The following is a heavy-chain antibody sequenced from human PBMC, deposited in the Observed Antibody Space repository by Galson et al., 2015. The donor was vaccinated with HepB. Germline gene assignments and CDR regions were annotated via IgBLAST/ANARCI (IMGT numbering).Heavy chain of an antibody. CDR1: GGSFSDYY. V-gene: IGHV4-34*01. J-gene: IGHJ3*02. CDR2: INHSGST. Sequence: ETLSLTCVVNGGSFSDYYWSWIRQPPGKGLEWIGEINHSGSTNYNPSLKSRVTISVDTSKNQFSLKLNSVTAADTAVYYCVRYSSSWYDAFDIWGQGTMVTVSS. D-gene: IGHD6-13*01. CDR3: VRYSSSWYDAFDI.